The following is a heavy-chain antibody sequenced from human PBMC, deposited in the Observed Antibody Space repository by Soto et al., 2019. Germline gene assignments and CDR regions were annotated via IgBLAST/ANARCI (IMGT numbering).Heavy chain of an antibody. CDR1: GYTFTSYG. J-gene: IGHJ3*02. V-gene: IGHV1-18*01. Sequence: SVKVSCKASGYTFTSYGISWVRQAPGQGLEWMGWISAYNGNTNYAQKLQGRVTMTTDTSTSTAYMELRRLRSDDTAVYYCARSGVRFLEWLPHDAFDIWGQGTMVTVSS. CDR2: ISAYNGNT. CDR3: ARSGVRFLEWLPHDAFDI. D-gene: IGHD3-3*01.